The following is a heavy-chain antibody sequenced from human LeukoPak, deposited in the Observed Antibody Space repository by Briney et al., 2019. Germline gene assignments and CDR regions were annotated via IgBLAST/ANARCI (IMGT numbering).Heavy chain of an antibody. CDR2: IYYDGSP. CDR3: ARIGTYNWFDP. J-gene: IGHJ5*02. CDR1: GGSITNYY. Sequence: SETLSLTCTVSGGSITNYYWSWIRQPPGKGLEWIGHIYYDGSPYHNPSLKSRVTISIDTSKNQFSLKLRSVTAADTAVYYCARIGTYNWFDPWGQGTLVIVSS. V-gene: IGHV4-59*12.